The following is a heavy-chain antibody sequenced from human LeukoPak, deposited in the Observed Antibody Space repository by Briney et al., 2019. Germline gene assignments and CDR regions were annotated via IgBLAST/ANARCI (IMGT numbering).Heavy chain of an antibody. CDR2: IRNDGSNK. Sequence: PGGSLRLSCAASGFTFSSYGMHWVRQAPGKGLDWVAFIRNDGSNKYYADSVKGRFTISRDNSKNTLYLQMNSLRAEDTAVYYCAKAFYYYDSSGPEPIFDYWGQGTLVTVSS. J-gene: IGHJ4*02. CDR1: GFTFSSYG. CDR3: AKAFYYYDSSGPEPIFDY. D-gene: IGHD3-22*01. V-gene: IGHV3-30*02.